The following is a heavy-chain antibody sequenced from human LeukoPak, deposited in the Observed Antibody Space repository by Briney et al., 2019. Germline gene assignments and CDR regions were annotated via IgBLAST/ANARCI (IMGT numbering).Heavy chain of an antibody. CDR3: ARPHVPTASTNWFDP. CDR1: GFTFSSYA. V-gene: IGHV3-23*01. Sequence: GGSLRLSCAASGFTFSSYAMSWVRQAPGKGLEWVSAISGSGGSTYYADSVKDRFTISRDNSKNTLYLQMNGLRAEDTAVYYCARPHVPTASTNWFDPWGQGTLVTVSS. CDR2: ISGSGGST. J-gene: IGHJ5*02. D-gene: IGHD2-2*01.